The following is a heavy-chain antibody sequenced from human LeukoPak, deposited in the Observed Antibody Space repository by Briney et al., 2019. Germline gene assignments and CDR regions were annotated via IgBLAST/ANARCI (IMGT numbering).Heavy chain of an antibody. V-gene: IGHV3-7*01. D-gene: IGHD2-21*01. Sequence: GGSLRLSCAASGFTFSSYWMGWVRQAPGKGLEWLANINQDGSEKFYVDSVKGRFTISRDNAENSPYLQMNSLRAEDTAVYYCAGYCGGDCYGMDVWGQGTTVTVSS. CDR2: INQDGSEK. CDR1: GFTFSSYW. CDR3: AGYCGGDCYGMDV. J-gene: IGHJ6*02.